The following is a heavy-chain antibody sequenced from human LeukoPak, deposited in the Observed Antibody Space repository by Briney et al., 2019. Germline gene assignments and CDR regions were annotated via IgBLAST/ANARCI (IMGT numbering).Heavy chain of an antibody. J-gene: IGHJ4*02. Sequence: SETLSLTCTVSGGSISSYYWSWTRQPPGKGLEWIGYIYYSGTTNYNPSLKSRVTISVDTSKNQFSLKLSSVTAAGTAVYYCARGVYIAAAQYAYWGQGTLVTVSS. CDR1: GGSISSYY. CDR2: IYYSGTT. V-gene: IGHV4-59*01. D-gene: IGHD6-13*01. CDR3: ARGVYIAAAQYAY.